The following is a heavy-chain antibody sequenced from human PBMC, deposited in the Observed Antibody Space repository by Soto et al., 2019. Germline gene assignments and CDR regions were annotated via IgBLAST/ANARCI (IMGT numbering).Heavy chain of an antibody. Sequence: EVQLVESGGGLVQPGGSLILSCAASGFTFSNYHMNWVREAPGKGLEWVSYISSASRAIYYAGSVKGRFTISRDNAKNSLYLQMNSLRDEDTAFYYCVRDSGRGYSMDVWGQGTTVTVSS. CDR1: GFTFSNYH. D-gene: IGHD3-10*01. CDR3: VRDSGRGYSMDV. CDR2: ISSASRAI. J-gene: IGHJ6*02. V-gene: IGHV3-48*02.